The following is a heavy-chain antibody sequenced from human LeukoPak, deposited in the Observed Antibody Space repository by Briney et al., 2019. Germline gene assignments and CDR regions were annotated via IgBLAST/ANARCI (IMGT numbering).Heavy chain of an antibody. J-gene: IGHJ4*02. CDR2: IWYDGSNK. Sequence: GGSLRLSCAASGFTFSSYGMHWVRQAPGKGLEWVAVIWYDGSNKYYADSVKGRFTISRDNSKNTLYLQMNSLRAEDTAVYYCARDSHSSLGIDYWGQGTLVTVSS. V-gene: IGHV3-33*01. CDR1: GFTFSSYG. D-gene: IGHD6-13*01. CDR3: ARDSHSSLGIDY.